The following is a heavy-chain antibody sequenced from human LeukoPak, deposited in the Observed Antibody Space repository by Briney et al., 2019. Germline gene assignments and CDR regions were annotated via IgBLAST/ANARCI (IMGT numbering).Heavy chain of an antibody. J-gene: IGHJ4*02. CDR1: GGSINNYY. CDR3: ARLMPRNFDY. Sequence: PSETLSLTCTVYGGSINNYYWSWIRQPPGKGLEWIGSIYHSGSTYYNPSLKSRVTISVDTSKNQFSLKLSSVTAADTAVYYCARLMPRNFDYWGQGTLVTVSS. V-gene: IGHV4-59*08. CDR2: IYHSGST. D-gene: IGHD2-2*01.